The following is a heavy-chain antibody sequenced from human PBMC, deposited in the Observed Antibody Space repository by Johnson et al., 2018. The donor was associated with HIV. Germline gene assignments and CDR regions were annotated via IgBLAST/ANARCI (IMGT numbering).Heavy chain of an antibody. D-gene: IGHD4-11*01. CDR1: GFTFSSYW. Sequence: QVQLVESGGGLVQPGGSLRLSCAASGFTFSSYWMNWVRQAPGKGLEWVAVISYDGSNKYYADSVRGRFNISRDNSKNTLYLQMNSLRAEDTAVYYCARRSIRSDGFDIWGQGTMVTVSS. J-gene: IGHJ3*02. V-gene: IGHV3-30*03. CDR3: ARRSIRSDGFDI. CDR2: ISYDGSNK.